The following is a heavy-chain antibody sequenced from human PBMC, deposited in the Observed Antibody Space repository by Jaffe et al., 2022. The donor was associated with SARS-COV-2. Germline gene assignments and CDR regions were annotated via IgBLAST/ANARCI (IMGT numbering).Heavy chain of an antibody. Sequence: QVQLQESGPGLVKPSETLSLTCTVSGGSISSYYWSWIRQPPGKGLEWIGYIYYSGSTNYNPSLKSRVTISVDTSKNQFSLKLSSVTAADTAVYYCARDGYSSGWYNWFDPWGQGTLVTVSS. D-gene: IGHD6-19*01. CDR3: ARDGYSSGWYNWFDP. J-gene: IGHJ5*02. V-gene: IGHV4-59*01. CDR2: IYYSGST. CDR1: GGSISSYY.